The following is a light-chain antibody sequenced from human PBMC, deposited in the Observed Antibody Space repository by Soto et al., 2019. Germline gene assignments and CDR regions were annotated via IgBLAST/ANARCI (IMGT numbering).Light chain of an antibody. CDR1: QSIGTY. V-gene: IGKV1-39*01. CDR3: QQSYSAPRT. Sequence: DIQMTQSPSSLPASVGDRISITCRASQSIGTYLSWYQQKPGKAPKLLFYGASNLQSGVPSRFSGSGSETGFTLTISSLQPEDFATYYCQQSYSAPRTFGQGTKVEIK. CDR2: GAS. J-gene: IGKJ2*01.